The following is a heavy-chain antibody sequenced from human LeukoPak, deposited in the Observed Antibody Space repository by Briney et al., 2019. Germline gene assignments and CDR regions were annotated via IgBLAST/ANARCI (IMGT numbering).Heavy chain of an antibody. V-gene: IGHV4-59*01. Sequence: SETLSLTCTVSGGSISHYYWSWIRQSPGKGLEWIGYIYYSGTTNYNPSLKSRVTISVDTSRNQFSLQLRSVTAADTAVYYCAREDPQTTGPEGMDVWGQGTTVIVSS. CDR3: AREDPQTTGPEGMDV. D-gene: IGHD4-17*01. CDR1: GGSISHYY. CDR2: IYYSGTT. J-gene: IGHJ6*02.